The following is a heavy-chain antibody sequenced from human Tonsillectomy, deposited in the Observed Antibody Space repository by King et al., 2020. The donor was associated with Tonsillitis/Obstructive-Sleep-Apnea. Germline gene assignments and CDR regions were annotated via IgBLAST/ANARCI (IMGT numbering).Heavy chain of an antibody. D-gene: IGHD3-22*01. CDR3: ARHPYYYDSNGYYNWFDP. CDR1: GGSISSSNNY. J-gene: IGHJ5*02. Sequence: QLQESGPGLVKPSETLSLTCTVSGGSISSSNNYWGWIRQPPGKGLEWIGSIYYSGSTYYNPSLKSRVTISVETSKKQISLKLNSVTAADTAVSYCARHPYYYDSNGYYNWFDPWGQGTLVTVSS. CDR2: IYYSGST. V-gene: IGHV4-39*01.